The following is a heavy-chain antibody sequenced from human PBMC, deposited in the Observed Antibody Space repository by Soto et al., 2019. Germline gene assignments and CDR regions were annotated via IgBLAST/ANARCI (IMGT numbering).Heavy chain of an antibody. Sequence: GASVKVSCKASGYTFTSYAMHWVRQAPGQRLEWMGWINAGNGNTKYSQKFQGRVTITRDTSASTAYMELSSLRSEDTAVYYCARGSLGNWNDSLDAFDIWGQGTMVTVSS. CDR1: GYTFTSYA. CDR2: INAGNGNT. V-gene: IGHV1-3*01. J-gene: IGHJ3*02. D-gene: IGHD1-1*01. CDR3: ARGSLGNWNDSLDAFDI.